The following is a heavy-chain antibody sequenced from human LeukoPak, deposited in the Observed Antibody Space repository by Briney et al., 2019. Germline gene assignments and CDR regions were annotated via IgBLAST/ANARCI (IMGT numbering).Heavy chain of an antibody. J-gene: IGHJ4*02. CDR2: ISAYNGNT. V-gene: IGHV1-18*01. CDR3: ARTGDYYDSSGYYYEYDY. D-gene: IGHD3-22*01. Sequence: VASVTVSCTASGYTFTSYGISWVRQAPGQGLEWMGWISAYNGNTNYAQKLQGRVTMTTDTSTSTAYMELRSLRSDDTAVYYCARTGDYYDSSGYYYEYDYWGQGTLVTVSS. CDR1: GYTFTSYG.